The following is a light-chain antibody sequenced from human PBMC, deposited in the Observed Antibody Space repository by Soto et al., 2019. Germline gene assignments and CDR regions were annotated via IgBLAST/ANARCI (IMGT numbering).Light chain of an antibody. CDR3: QQYGSSRLT. V-gene: IGKV3-20*01. CDR1: QSVSSSY. Sequence: EIVLTQSPGTLSLSPGERATLSCRASQSVSSSYLACYQQKPGQAPMLLIYGASSRATGIPDRFSGSGSGTDFTPNNTRMEPDDFAVYYCQQYGSSRLTFGQGTKVEIK. J-gene: IGKJ1*01. CDR2: GAS.